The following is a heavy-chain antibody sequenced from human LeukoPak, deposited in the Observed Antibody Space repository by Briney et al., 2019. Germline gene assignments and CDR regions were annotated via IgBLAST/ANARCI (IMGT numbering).Heavy chain of an antibody. CDR2: INHSGST. V-gene: IGHV4-34*01. Sequence: PSETLSLTCAVYGGSFSGYYWSWIRQPPGKGLEWIGEINHSGSTNYNPPLKSRVTISVDTSKNQFSLKLSSVTAADTAVYYCARGLYGGSWLSVYYYYGMDVWGQGTTVTVSS. D-gene: IGHD2-15*01. J-gene: IGHJ6*02. CDR1: GGSFSGYY. CDR3: ARGLYGGSWLSVYYYYGMDV.